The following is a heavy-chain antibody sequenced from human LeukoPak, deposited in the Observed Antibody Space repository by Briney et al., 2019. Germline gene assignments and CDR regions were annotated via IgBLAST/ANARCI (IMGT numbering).Heavy chain of an antibody. D-gene: IGHD5-18*01. V-gene: IGHV3-49*04. CDR2: IRRKAYVWTT. CDR1: GFTFGDHA. CDR3: TRGPIQLWIHNGMDV. Sequence: PGRPLRLSCTAFGFTFGDHAMSWVRQAPGKAVEVVGLIRRKAYVWTTVYAASVKGRFTISRDDSLSIAYLQMDSLKIEDTGIYYCTRGPIQLWIHNGMDVWGQGTAVTVSS. J-gene: IGHJ6*02.